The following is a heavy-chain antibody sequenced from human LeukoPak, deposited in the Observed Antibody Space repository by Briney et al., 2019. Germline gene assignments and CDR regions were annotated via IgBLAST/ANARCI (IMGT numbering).Heavy chain of an antibody. CDR3: ARHSLGSSDAFDM. D-gene: IGHD6-6*01. CDR2: IYYSGST. Sequence: PSETLSLTCTVSGYSISSGYYWGSIRQPPGKGLEWIGIIYYSGSTYYNPSLKSRVTISVDTSKNQFSLKLSSVTAADTAVYYCARHSLGSSDAFDMWGQGTMVTVS. J-gene: IGHJ3*02. CDR1: GYSISSGYY. V-gene: IGHV4-38-2*02.